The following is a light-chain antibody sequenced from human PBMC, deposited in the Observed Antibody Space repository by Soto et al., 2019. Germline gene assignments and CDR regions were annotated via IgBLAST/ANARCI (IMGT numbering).Light chain of an antibody. CDR2: GAF. Sequence: EIGLTQSPATRSLSPKKRATLSCRASPSVTNFLAWYQQKPGQAPRLLIYGAFNRATGIPARFSGSGSGTDFTLTISSLEPEDSAVYDCQQRNVWPPVTFGQGTRLEI. J-gene: IGKJ5*01. V-gene: IGKV3-11*01. CDR3: QQRNVWPPVT. CDR1: PSVTNF.